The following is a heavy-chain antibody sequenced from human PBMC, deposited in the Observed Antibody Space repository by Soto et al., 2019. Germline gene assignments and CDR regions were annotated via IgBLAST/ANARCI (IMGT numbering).Heavy chain of an antibody. CDR1: EFTVSSNY. CDR2: IYSGGST. CDR3: ARMGDSSGYSGWFDP. D-gene: IGHD3-22*01. V-gene: IGHV3-66*01. Sequence: EVQLVESGGGLVQPGGSLRLSCAAFEFTVSSNYERWVRQAPGKGLEWVSVIYSGGSTYYADSVKGRFTISRDNSKNTLYLQMNSLRAEDTSVYYCARMGDSSGYSGWFDPWGQGTLVTVSS. J-gene: IGHJ5*02.